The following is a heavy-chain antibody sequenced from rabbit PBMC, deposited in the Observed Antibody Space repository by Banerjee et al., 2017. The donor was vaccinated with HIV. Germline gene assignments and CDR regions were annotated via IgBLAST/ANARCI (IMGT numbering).Heavy chain of an antibody. CDR1: GFSFSSGYD. V-gene: IGHV1S45*01. D-gene: IGHD4-2*01. CDR2: IGAGST. CDR3: ARDAGYAGSNL. J-gene: IGHJ4*01. Sequence: QQQLEESGGGLVKPEGSLTLTCTASGFSFSSGYDMCWVRQAPGKGLEWIACIGAGSTYYATWAKGRFTISKTSSTTVTLQMTSLTAADTATYFCARDAGYAGSNLWGPGTLVTVS.